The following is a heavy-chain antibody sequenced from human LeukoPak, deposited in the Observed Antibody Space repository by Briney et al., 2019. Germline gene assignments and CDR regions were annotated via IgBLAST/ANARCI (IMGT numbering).Heavy chain of an antibody. V-gene: IGHV4-59*12. D-gene: IGHD4-11*01. J-gene: IGHJ5*02. CDR2: IYYSGST. CDR3: ARMTTVTSNWFDP. Sequence: SETLSLTCTVSGGSISSYYWSWIRQPPGKGLERIGYIYYSGSTNYNPSLKSRVTISVDTSKNQFSLKLSSVTAADTAVYYCARMTTVTSNWFDPWGQGTLVTVSS. CDR1: GGSISSYY.